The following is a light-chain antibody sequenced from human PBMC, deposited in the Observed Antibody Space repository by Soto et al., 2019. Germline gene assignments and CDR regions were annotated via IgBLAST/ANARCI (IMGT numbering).Light chain of an antibody. Sequence: QSALTQPASVSGSPGQSITISCTGTSSDVGGYNYVSWYQHHPGKAPKLMIYDVSNRPSGVSNRFSGSKSVNTASLTISGLQAEDEADYYCSSYTNSNTHVFGGGTKLTVL. CDR3: SSYTNSNTHV. V-gene: IGLV2-14*01. CDR1: SSDVGGYNY. CDR2: DVS. J-gene: IGLJ3*02.